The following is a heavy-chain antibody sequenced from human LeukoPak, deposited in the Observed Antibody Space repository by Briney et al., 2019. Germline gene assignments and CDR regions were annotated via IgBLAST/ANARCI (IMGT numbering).Heavy chain of an antibody. CDR1: RFTFSSYT. V-gene: IGHV3-48*04. CDR2: ISSSSNTI. J-gene: IGHJ4*02. D-gene: IGHD6-13*01. CDR3: ARAAGISASGTRFDYFDY. Sequence: GGSLRLSCVASRFTFSSYTMHWVRQAPGKGLEWVSHISSSSNTIYYADSVKGRFTISRDNAKNSLYLQMSSLRVEDTAVYYCARAAGISASGTRFDYFDYWGQGALVTVSS.